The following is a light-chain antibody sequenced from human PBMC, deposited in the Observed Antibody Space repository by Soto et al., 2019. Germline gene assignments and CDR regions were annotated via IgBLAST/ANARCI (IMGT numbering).Light chain of an antibody. CDR2: GVT. CDR1: SSDVGGYNY. J-gene: IGLJ1*01. CDR3: SSYTSASTLLYL. V-gene: IGLV2-14*01. Sequence: QSALTQPASVSGSPGQSITISCTGTSSDVGGYNYVSWYQQHPGIAPKLLIYGVTNRPSGVSTRFSGSKSGNTASVTISGVQAVDDADYHCSSYTSASTLLYLFGTGTKLTVL.